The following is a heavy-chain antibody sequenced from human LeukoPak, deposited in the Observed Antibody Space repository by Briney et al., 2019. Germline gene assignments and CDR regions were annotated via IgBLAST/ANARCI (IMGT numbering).Heavy chain of an antibody. CDR1: GYTFTSYG. CDR2: ISAYNGNT. J-gene: IGHJ4*02. V-gene: IGHV1-18*01. D-gene: IGHD2-15*01. Sequence: ASVKVSCKASGYTFTSYGISWVRQAPGQGLEWMVRISAYNGNTNYAQKLQGRVTMTTDTSTSTAYMELRSLRSDDTAVYYCAKISARYCSGGSCYFDYWGQGTLVTVSS. CDR3: AKISARYCSGGSCYFDY.